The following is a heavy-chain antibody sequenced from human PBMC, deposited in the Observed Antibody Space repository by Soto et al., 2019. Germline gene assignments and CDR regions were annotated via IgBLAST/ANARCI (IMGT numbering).Heavy chain of an antibody. CDR1: GGTFSSYA. CDR2: IIPIFGTA. D-gene: IGHD6-13*01. CDR3: ARGPPRIAAAAFSVDY. V-gene: IGHV1-69*13. J-gene: IGHJ4*02. Sequence: ASVKVSCKASGGTFSSYAISWVRQAPGQGLEWMGGIIPIFGTANYAQKFQGRVTITADESTSTAYMELSGLRSEDTAVYYCARGPPRIAAAAFSVDYWGQGTLVTVSS.